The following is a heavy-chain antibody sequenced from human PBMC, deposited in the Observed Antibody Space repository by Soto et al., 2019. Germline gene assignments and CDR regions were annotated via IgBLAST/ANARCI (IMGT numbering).Heavy chain of an antibody. CDR1: GGSISSSSYY. Sequence: SETLSLTCTVSGGSISSSSYYWGWIRQPPGKGLEWIGSIYYSGSIYYNPSLKSRVTISVDTSKNQFSLKLSSVTAADTAVYYCARHAHVLRYLEDNWFDPWGQGTLVTVSS. J-gene: IGHJ5*02. CDR2: IYYSGSI. D-gene: IGHD3-9*01. V-gene: IGHV4-39*01. CDR3: ARHAHVLRYLEDNWFDP.